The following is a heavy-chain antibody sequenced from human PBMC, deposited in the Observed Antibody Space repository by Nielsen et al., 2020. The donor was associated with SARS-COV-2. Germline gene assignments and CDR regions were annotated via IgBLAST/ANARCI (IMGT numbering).Heavy chain of an antibody. CDR3: ARALGSLTIFGVVITEHFDY. V-gene: IGHV4-31*03. Sequence: SETLSLTCTVSGGSISSGGYYWSWIRHHPGKGLEWIGYIYYSGSTYYNPSLKSRVTISVDTSKNQFSLKLSSVTAADTAVYYCARALGSLTIFGVVITEHFDYWGQGTLVTVSS. D-gene: IGHD3-3*01. CDR2: IYYSGST. J-gene: IGHJ4*02. CDR1: GGSISSGGYY.